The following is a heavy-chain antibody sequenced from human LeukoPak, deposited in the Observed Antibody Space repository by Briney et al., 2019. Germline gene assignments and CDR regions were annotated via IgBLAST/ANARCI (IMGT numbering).Heavy chain of an antibody. Sequence: SETLSLTCTVSGGSISSYYWSWIRQPAGKGLEWIGRTYISGSTNYNPSLKSRVTMTLDTSKNQLSLKLNSVTAADTAVYYCASRYYYDSSGYFLYWGQGTLVTVSS. D-gene: IGHD3-22*01. J-gene: IGHJ4*02. V-gene: IGHV4-4*07. CDR3: ASRYYYDSSGYFLY. CDR2: TYISGST. CDR1: GGSISSYY.